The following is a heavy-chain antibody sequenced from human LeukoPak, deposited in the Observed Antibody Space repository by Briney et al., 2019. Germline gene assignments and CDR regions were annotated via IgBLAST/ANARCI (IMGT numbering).Heavy chain of an antibody. D-gene: IGHD3-9*01. Sequence: GGSLRLSCAASGFTSSSYDMHWVRQATGKGLEWVSAIGTAGDTYYPGSVKGRFTISRENAKNSLYLQMNSLRAGDTAVYYCARAAYYDILTGYHHYGMDVWGQGTTVTVSS. CDR2: IGTAGDT. CDR3: ARAAYYDILTGYHHYGMDV. V-gene: IGHV3-13*01. CDR1: GFTSSSYD. J-gene: IGHJ6*02.